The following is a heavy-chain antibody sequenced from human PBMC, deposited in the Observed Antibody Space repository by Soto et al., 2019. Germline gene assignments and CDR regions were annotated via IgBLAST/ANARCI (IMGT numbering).Heavy chain of an antibody. D-gene: IGHD3-22*01. CDR2: VNAGDGSA. CDR1: GFTFTLHY. V-gene: IGHV1-46*01. Sequence: QVQLVQSGAEVTEPGASVKVSCKTFGFTFTLHYIHWVRQAPGQGLEWMGMVNAGDGSATYAREFRDKFSMTWDTSTSTVYLDLNSLKSEDTAMYYCARERDSFDYGGQGTLVAVSP. CDR3: ARERDSFDY. J-gene: IGHJ4*02.